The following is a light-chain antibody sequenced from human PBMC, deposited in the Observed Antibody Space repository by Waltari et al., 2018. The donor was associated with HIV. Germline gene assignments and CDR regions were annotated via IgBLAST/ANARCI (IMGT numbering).Light chain of an antibody. Sequence: QSDLTQPASVSGSPGQSLTISFTGTSSSIGSYTYVAWYQHHPGKVPHLIIYEVTLRPSGVSCRFSASKSGNTASLTIPGLQAEDEADYYCSSYTCVQPVAFGGGTTLTVL. CDR1: SSSIGSYTY. CDR2: EVT. CDR3: SSYTCVQPVA. J-gene: IGLJ3*02. V-gene: IGLV2-14*01.